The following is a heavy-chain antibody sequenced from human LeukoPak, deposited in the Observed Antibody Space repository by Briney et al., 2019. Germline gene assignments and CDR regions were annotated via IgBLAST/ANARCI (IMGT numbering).Heavy chain of an antibody. CDR1: GYTFKTYY. J-gene: IGHJ5*02. CDR2: ISPSGDGT. Sequence: ASVKVSCKASGYTFKTYYMHWVRQAPGQGLEWMGIISPSGDGTTFAQKFQGRLSMTEDTSTSTVYMQLSSLRSDDTAIYYCARGKGYALSYFDPWGPGTLVTVTS. CDR3: ARGKGYALSYFDP. D-gene: IGHD3-16*01. V-gene: IGHV1-46*02.